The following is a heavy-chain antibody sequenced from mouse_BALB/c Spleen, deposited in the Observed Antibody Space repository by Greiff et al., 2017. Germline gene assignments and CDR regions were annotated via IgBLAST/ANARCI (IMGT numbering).Heavy chain of an antibody. CDR1: GYTFTSYW. J-gene: IGHJ3*01. V-gene: IGHV1-69*02. Sequence: VQLQQPGAELVRPGASVKLSCKASGYTFTSYWINWVKQRPGQGLEWIGNIYPSDSYTNYNQKFKDKATLTVDKSSSTAYMQLSSPTSEDSAVYYCTRGLLREAYWGQGTLVTVSA. CDR3: TRGLLREAY. CDR2: IYPSDSYT. D-gene: IGHD1-1*01.